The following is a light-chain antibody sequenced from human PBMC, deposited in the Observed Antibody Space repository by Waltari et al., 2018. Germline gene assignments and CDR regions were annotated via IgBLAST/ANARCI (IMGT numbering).Light chain of an antibody. CDR3: AAWDDSLSGPV. V-gene: IGLV1-47*01. Sequence: QSVLAQPPSASGTPGQRVTISCSGSSSNIGSNYVYWYQQLPGTAPKLLIYRNNQRTSGVPDLVSGSKAGTSASLAISGLRSEDEADYYCAAWDDSLSGPVFGGGTKLTVL. CDR2: RNN. J-gene: IGLJ2*01. CDR1: SSNIGSNY.